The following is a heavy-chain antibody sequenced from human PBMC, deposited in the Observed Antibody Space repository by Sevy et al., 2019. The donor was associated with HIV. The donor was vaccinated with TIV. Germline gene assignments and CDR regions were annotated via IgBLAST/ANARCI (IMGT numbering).Heavy chain of an antibody. CDR3: AKDSYGYGSGPAY. CDR2: ISYDGSNK. V-gene: IGHV3-30*18. D-gene: IGHD5-18*01. J-gene: IGHJ4*02. CDR1: GFTFSSYG. Sequence: GGSLRLSCAASGFTFSSYGMHWVRQAPGKGLEWVAVISYDGSNKYYADSVKGRFTISRDNSKNTLYLQMNSLRAEDTAVYYCAKDSYGYGSGPAYWGQGTLVTVSS.